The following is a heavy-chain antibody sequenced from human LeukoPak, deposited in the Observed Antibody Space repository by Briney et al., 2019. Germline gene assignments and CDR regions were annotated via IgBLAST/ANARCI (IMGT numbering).Heavy chain of an antibody. D-gene: IGHD5-12*01. J-gene: IGHJ4*02. Sequence: PSETLSLTCAVYGGSFSGYYWSWIRQPPGKGLEWIGEINHSGSTTYSPSLKSRITISVDTSKKQFSLKLTSVTAADTAVYYCAMIRGYDFRGDWGQGTLVTVSS. V-gene: IGHV4-34*01. CDR1: GGSFSGYY. CDR2: INHSGST. CDR3: AMIRGYDFRGD.